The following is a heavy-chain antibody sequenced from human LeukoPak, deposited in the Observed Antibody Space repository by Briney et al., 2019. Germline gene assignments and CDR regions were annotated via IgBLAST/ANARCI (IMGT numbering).Heavy chain of an antibody. J-gene: IGHJ4*02. V-gene: IGHV1-2*02. CDR1: GYTFTGYY. D-gene: IGHD7-27*01. CDR2: INPSSGGT. CDR3: ARVRALTGDPFDY. Sequence: ASVKVSCKASGYTFTGYYMHWVRQAPGQGREWMGWINPSSGGTNYAQKFQGRVTMTRDTSISTAYMELSRLRSDDTAVYYCARVRALTGDPFDYWGQGTLVTVSS.